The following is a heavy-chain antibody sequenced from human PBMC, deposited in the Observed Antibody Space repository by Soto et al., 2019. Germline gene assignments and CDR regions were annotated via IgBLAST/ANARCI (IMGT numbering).Heavy chain of an antibody. D-gene: IGHD4-17*01. CDR2: ISGSGGST. Sequence: SGGSLRLSCAASGFTFSSYAMSWVRQAPGKGLEWVSAISGSGGSTYYADSVKGRFTISRDNSKNTLYLQMNSLRAEDTAVYYCAKTTVTTDYYYYYGMDVWGQGTTVTVSS. J-gene: IGHJ6*02. CDR1: GFTFSSYA. CDR3: AKTTVTTDYYYYYGMDV. V-gene: IGHV3-23*01.